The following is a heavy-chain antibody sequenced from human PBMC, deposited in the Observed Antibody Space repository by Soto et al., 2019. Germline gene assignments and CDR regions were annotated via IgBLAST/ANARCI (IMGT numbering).Heavy chain of an antibody. V-gene: IGHV4-59*08. J-gene: IGHJ6*03. CDR1: GGSISSYY. CDR2: IYYSGST. D-gene: IGHD3-9*01. CDR3: ARSTTYYDFLTGYSPYHYHMDV. Sequence: PSETLSLTCTVSGGSISSYYWSWIRQPPGKGLEWIGYIYYSGSTNYNPSLKSRVTISVDTSKNQFSLKLSSVTAADTAVYYCARSTTYYDFLTGYSPYHYHMDVWGQGSTVPVSS.